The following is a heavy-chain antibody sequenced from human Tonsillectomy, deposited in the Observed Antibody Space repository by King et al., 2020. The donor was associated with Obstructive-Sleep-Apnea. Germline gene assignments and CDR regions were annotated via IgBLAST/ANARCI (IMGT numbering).Heavy chain of an antibody. V-gene: IGHV3-7*03. D-gene: IGHD1/OR15-1a*01. J-gene: IGHJ4*02. Sequence: VQLVESGGGLVQPGGPLRLSCAASGFTFSNYWMNWVRQAPGKGLEWVANIKEDGSEKYYVDSVKGRFTISRDNAKNSLYLQMNSLRAEDTAVYYCAGGVWNTDYWGQGTLVTVSS. CDR3: AGGVWNTDY. CDR1: GFTFSNYW. CDR2: IKEDGSEK.